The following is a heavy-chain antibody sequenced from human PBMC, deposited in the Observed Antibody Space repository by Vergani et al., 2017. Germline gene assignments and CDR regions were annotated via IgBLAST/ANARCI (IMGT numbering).Heavy chain of an antibody. CDR1: GGTFSSYA. V-gene: IGHV1-69*01. J-gene: IGHJ6*03. Sequence: QVQLVQSGAEVKKPGSSVKVSCKASGGTFSSYAISWVRQAPGQGLEWMGGIIPIFGTANYAQKFQGRVTITADESTSTAYMELSSLRSEDTAVYYCAGDRPRGYSYGWDYYYYMDFWGKGTTVTVSS. CDR2: IIPIFGTA. CDR3: AGDRPRGYSYGWDYYYYMDF. D-gene: IGHD5-18*01.